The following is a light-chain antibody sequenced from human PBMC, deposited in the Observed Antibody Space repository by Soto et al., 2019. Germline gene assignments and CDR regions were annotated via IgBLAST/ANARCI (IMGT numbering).Light chain of an antibody. CDR1: QSLLQSAQYNY. J-gene: IGKJ3*01. Sequence: DIMMTQSPLYLSVIPGEPASISCKSSQSLLQSAQYNYLGWYVQKPGQSPQLLIYLASNRASGVPDRFSGSGSGTEFTLKISRVEPEDAGIYYCMQVQQIPFTIGPGTRMDIK. V-gene: IGKV2-28*01. CDR2: LAS. CDR3: MQVQQIPFT.